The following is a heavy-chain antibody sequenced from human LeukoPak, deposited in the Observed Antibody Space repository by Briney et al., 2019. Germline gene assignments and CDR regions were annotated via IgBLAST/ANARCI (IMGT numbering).Heavy chain of an antibody. CDR3: ASGSLASYFDH. CDR2: INPNSGGT. J-gene: IGHJ4*02. D-gene: IGHD3-16*01. CDR1: GYTFSGYY. V-gene: IGHV1-2*02. Sequence: ASVKVSCKASGYTFSGYYMHWVRQAPGQGLEWMGWINPNSGGTKYVQKFQGRVTMTRDTSISTAYMELSRLRSDDTAVYYCASGSLASYFDHWGRGTLVTVPS.